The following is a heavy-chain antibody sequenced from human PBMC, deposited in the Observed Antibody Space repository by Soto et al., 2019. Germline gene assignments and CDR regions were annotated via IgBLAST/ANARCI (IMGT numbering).Heavy chain of an antibody. CDR1: GYTFTGYY. CDR2: INPNSRGT. CDR3: ASDASNSYNTDCFAY. V-gene: IGHV1-2*04. D-gene: IGHD5-18*01. Sequence: ASLKVSCKASGYTFTGYYMHWVRQAPGQGLEWMGWINPNSRGTNYAQKFQGWVTMTRDTSIRTAYMELSRLRSDDTAVYYCASDASNSYNTDCFAYWWKGSRVTVCS. J-gene: IGHJ4*02.